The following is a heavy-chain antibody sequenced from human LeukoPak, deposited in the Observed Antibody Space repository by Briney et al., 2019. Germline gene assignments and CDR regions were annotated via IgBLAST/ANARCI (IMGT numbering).Heavy chain of an antibody. Sequence: QPGGSLRLPCAASGFTFDDYAMHWVRQAPGKGLEWVSGISWNSGSIGYADSVKGRFTISRDNAKNSLYLQMNSLRAEDTALYYCAKDMIPGITMVDYWGQGTLVTVSS. CDR3: AKDMIPGITMVDY. CDR2: ISWNSGSI. D-gene: IGHD3-10*01. J-gene: IGHJ4*02. V-gene: IGHV3-9*01. CDR1: GFTFDDYA.